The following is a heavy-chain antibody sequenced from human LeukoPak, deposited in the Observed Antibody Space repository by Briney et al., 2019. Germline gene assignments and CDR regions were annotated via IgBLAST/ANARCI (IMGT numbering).Heavy chain of an antibody. J-gene: IGHJ5*02. CDR1: GYTFTSYG. CDR3: ARDRPMVRGVIVNWLDP. CDR2: ISAHNGNT. V-gene: IGHV1-18*01. Sequence: ASVKVSCKASGYTFTSYGISWVRQAPGQGLEWMGWISAHNGNTNYAQKLQGRVTMTTDTSTSTAYMELRSLRSDDTAVYYCARDRPMVRGVIVNWLDPWGQGTLVTVSS. D-gene: IGHD3-10*01.